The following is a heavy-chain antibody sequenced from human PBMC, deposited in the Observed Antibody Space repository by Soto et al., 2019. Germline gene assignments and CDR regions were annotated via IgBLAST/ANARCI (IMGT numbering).Heavy chain of an antibody. J-gene: IGHJ4*02. CDR1: GFKFSNYA. CDR2: ISATGGGT. Sequence: GGSLRLSCAASGFKFSNYAMSWVRQAPGKGLEWVSLISATGGGTYYADSVKGRFTISRDNSHNTLYLQVHSLTAEDTAVYYCAKGRRAGGNSAFYFDFWGQGAQVTVSA. D-gene: IGHD3-16*01. V-gene: IGHV3-23*01. CDR3: AKGRRAGGNSAFYFDF.